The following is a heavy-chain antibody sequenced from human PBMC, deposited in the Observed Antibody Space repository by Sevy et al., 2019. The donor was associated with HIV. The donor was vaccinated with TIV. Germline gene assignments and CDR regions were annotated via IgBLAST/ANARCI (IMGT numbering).Heavy chain of an antibody. D-gene: IGHD4-17*01. Sequence: SETLSLTCTVSGGSISSGGYYWSWIRQHPGKGLEWIGYIYYSGSTYYNPSLKSRVTISVDTSKNQFSLKLSSVTAADSAVYYCARGLYGDEINYWGQGTLVTVSS. CDR2: IYYSGST. V-gene: IGHV4-31*03. CDR1: GGSISSGGYY. J-gene: IGHJ4*02. CDR3: ARGLYGDEINY.